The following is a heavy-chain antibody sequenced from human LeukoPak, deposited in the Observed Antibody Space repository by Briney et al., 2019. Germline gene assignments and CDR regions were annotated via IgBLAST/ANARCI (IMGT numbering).Heavy chain of an antibody. CDR2: IYTSGST. CDR3: ARGTPYGSGRYDY. D-gene: IGHD3-10*01. Sequence: PSETLSLTCTVSGGFISSSSYYWRWIRQPAGKGLEWIGRIYTSGSTNYNPSLKSRVTISVDTSKNQFSLKLSSVTAADTAVYYCARGTPYGSGRYDYWGQGTLVTVSS. V-gene: IGHV4-61*02. J-gene: IGHJ4*02. CDR1: GGFISSSSYY.